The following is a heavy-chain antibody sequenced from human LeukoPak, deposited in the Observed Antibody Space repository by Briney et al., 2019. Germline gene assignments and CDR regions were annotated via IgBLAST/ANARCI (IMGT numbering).Heavy chain of an antibody. J-gene: IGHJ4*02. Sequence: GGSLRLSCTASGFTFGDYAMSWFRQAPGKGLEWVGFIRSKAYGGTTEYAASVKGRFTISRDDSKSIACLQMNSLKTEDTAVYYCTLDYDYVWGSYRPPFYWGQGTLVTVSS. CDR1: GFTFGDYA. D-gene: IGHD3-16*02. CDR2: IRSKAYGGTT. CDR3: TLDYDYVWGSYRPPFY. V-gene: IGHV3-49*03.